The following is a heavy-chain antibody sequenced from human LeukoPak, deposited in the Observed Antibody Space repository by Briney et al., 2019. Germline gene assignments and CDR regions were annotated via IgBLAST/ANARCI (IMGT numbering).Heavy chain of an antibody. J-gene: IGHJ6*02. CDR3: AREGPNYYGSGSHPPNYYYYYGMDV. CDR2: IKQDGREK. D-gene: IGHD3-10*01. V-gene: IGHV3-7*01. Sequence: GGSLRLSCAASGFTFSSYWMSWVRQAPGKGLEWVANIKQDGREKYYVDSVKGRFTISRDNAKNSLYLQMNSLRAEDTAVYYCAREGPNYYGSGSHPPNYYYYYGMDVWGQGTTVTVPS. CDR1: GFTFSSYW.